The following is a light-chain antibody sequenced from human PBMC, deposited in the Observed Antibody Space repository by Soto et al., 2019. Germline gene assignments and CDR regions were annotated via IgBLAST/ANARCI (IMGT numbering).Light chain of an antibody. Sequence: EIVLAQSPATLSLSPGERATLSCRASQSIGKYLAWYQQKPGQPPRLLIYDASNRATGIPARFSGTGSGTDFTLTISGLAPEDFAVYYCQQRSTWPSFGQGTKLEIK. CDR2: DAS. V-gene: IGKV3-11*01. J-gene: IGKJ2*01. CDR3: QQRSTWPS. CDR1: QSIGKY.